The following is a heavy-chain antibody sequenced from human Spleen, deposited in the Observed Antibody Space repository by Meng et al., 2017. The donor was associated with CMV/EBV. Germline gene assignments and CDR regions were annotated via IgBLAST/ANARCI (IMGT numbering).Heavy chain of an antibody. Sequence: GESLKISCAASGFTVSSNYMSWVRQAPGKGLVWVSRLNSDGSGTSSADSLKGRFTISRDNAKNTVYLQMNNLRAEDTAVYYCARDDGSYGSLNGMDVWGRGTTVTVSS. CDR1: GFTVSSNY. D-gene: IGHD5-18*01. CDR3: ARDDGSYGSLNGMDV. J-gene: IGHJ6*02. V-gene: IGHV3-74*01. CDR2: LNSDGSGT.